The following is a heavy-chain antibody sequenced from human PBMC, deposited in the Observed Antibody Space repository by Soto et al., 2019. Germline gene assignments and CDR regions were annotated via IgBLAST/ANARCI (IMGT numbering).Heavy chain of an antibody. D-gene: IGHD4-4*01. CDR1: GYSFTSYW. CDR2: IYPGDSDT. Sequence: PGESQKISCKGSGYSFTSYWIGWVRQMPGKGLEWMGIIYPGDSDTRYSPSFQGQVTISADKSISTAYLQWSSLKASDTAMYYCARHTGMTTVGYGMDVWGQGTTVTVSS. V-gene: IGHV5-51*01. J-gene: IGHJ6*02. CDR3: ARHTGMTTVGYGMDV.